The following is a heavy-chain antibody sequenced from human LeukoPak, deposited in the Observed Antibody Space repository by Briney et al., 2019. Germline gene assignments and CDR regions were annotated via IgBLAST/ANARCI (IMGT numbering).Heavy chain of an antibody. V-gene: IGHV1-2*02. CDR3: ARDRDGSTSAFDI. CDR2: IDPNSGGT. CDR1: GYTFTGYY. D-gene: IGHD5-24*01. J-gene: IGHJ3*02. Sequence: ASVKVSCKASGYTFTGYYMHWVRQAPGQGLEWMGWIDPNSGGTNYAQKFQGRVTMTRDTSISTAYMELSRPRSDDTAVYYCARDRDGSTSAFDIWGQGTMVTVSS.